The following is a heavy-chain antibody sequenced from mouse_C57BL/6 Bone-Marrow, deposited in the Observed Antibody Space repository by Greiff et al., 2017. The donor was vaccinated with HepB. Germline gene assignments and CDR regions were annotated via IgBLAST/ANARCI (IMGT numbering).Heavy chain of an antibody. CDR3: ARWGGLRPCFAY. D-gene: IGHD2-4*01. CDR2: INTSSGYT. J-gene: IGHJ3*01. V-gene: IGHV1-7*01. CDR1: GYTFTSYW. Sequence: VQLVESGAELAKPGASVKLSCKASGYTFTSYWMHWVNQRPGQGLEWIGYINTSSGYTKYNQKFKDKATLTADKSSSTAYMQLSSLTYEASAVYSCARWGGLRPCFAYWCQGTLVTVSA.